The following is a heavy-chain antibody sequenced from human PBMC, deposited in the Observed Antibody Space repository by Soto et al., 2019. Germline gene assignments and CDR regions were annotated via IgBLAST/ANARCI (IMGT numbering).Heavy chain of an antibody. D-gene: IGHD3-16*01. V-gene: IGHV3-66*01. J-gene: IGHJ1*01. CDR3: ARAEVGGRTRSYFPH. CDR2: IYSGGST. CDR1: GFTVSSNY. Sequence: EVQLVESGGGLVQPGGSLRLSCAASGFTVSSNYMSWVRQAPGKGLEWVSVIYSGGSTYYADSVKGRFTISRDNSKNTLYLQMNSLRAEDTAVYYCARAEVGGRTRSYFPHWGQGTLVTVSS.